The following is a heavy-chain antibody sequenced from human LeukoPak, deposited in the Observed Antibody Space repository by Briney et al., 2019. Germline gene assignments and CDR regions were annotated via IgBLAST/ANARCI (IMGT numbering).Heavy chain of an antibody. V-gene: IGHV4-39*01. D-gene: IGHD2-15*01. CDR2: IYYSGNT. CDR1: GGSISSSSYY. Sequence: SETLSLTCTVSGGSISSSSYYWGWIRQPPGKGLEWIGSIYYSGNTYYNPSLKSRVTISVDTSKNQFSLNLRSVTAADTAVYYCARHRGSCSSGSCYEYFEYWGQGTLVTVSS. J-gene: IGHJ1*01. CDR3: ARHRGSCSSGSCYEYFEY.